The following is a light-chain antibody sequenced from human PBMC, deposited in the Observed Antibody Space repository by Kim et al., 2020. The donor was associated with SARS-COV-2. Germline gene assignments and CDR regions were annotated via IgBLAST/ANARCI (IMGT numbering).Light chain of an antibody. V-gene: IGLV3-1*01. CDR2: QDS. J-gene: IGLJ3*02. Sequence: SYELTQPSSVSVSPGQTATITCSGDKLGEKFVSWYQQKPGQSPVVVTYQDSKRPSGIPERFSGSNSGNTATLTISGTQAMDEADYYCQAWHSNTAGVFGGGTKLTVL. CDR1: KLGEKF. CDR3: QAWHSNTAGV.